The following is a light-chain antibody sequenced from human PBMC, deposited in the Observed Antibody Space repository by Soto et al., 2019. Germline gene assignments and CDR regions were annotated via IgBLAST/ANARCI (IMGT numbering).Light chain of an antibody. J-gene: IGLJ1*01. CDR3: CSHXGSSYI. V-gene: IGLV2-14*01. Sequence: QSALTQPASVSGSPGQSITISCTGTSSDVGGYDYVSWYQRHPGKAPKLMIYDVSNRPSGVSNRFSGSKSGNTASLTISGLQAEDEAGYYCCSHXGSSYIFGTGTKVTDL. CDR1: SSDVGGYDY. CDR2: DVS.